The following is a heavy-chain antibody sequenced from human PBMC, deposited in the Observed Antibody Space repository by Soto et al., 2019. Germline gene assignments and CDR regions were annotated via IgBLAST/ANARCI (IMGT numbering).Heavy chain of an antibody. D-gene: IGHD4-4*01. J-gene: IGHJ6*03. CDR1: GYTFTSYG. V-gene: IGHV1-18*01. CDR3: ARDDFLTTTVTTGRPFYYYYYMDV. Sequence: ASVKVYCKASGYTFTSYGISWVRQAPGQGLEWMGWISAYNGNTNYAQKLQGRVTMTTDTSTSTAYMELRSLRSDDTAVYYCARDDFLTTTVTTGRPFYYYYYMDVWGKGTTVTVSS. CDR2: ISAYNGNT.